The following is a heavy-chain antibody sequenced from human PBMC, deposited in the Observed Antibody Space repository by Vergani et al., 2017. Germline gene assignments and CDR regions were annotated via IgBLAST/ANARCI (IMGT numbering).Heavy chain of an antibody. J-gene: IGHJ4*02. D-gene: IGHD5-24*01. CDR1: GYTFTSYY. V-gene: IGHV1-46*01. CDR2: INPSGGST. Sequence: QVQLVQSGAEVKKPGASVKVSCKASGYTFTSYYMHWVRQAPGQGLEWMGIINPSGGSTSYAQKFQGRVTMTTDTSTTTAYMELRSLRSDDTAIYYCARDSRYGGGYNYGIDFWGQGTLVTVSS. CDR3: ARDSRYGGGYNYGIDF.